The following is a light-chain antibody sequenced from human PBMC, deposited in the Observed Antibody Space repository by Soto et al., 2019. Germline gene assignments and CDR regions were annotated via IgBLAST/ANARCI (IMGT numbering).Light chain of an antibody. CDR2: ATS. Sequence: IVLTQSPGTLPLSPGERATLSCRASQSVSRTYLAWYQQKPVQAPRLLIYATSSRATGIPDRFSGSGSGTDFTLTISRLEPEDFAVYYCQQYGRSGTFGQGAKVDIK. J-gene: IGKJ1*01. CDR1: QSVSRTY. CDR3: QQYGRSGT. V-gene: IGKV3-20*01.